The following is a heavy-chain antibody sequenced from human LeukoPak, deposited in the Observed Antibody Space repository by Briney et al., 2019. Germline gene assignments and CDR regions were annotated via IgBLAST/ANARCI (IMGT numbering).Heavy chain of an antibody. CDR3: ARGGGGSRVYYYYYMDV. CDR2: ISNSGSTI. Sequence: GSLRLSCAASGFTFDTYEMNWVRQAPGKGLEWVSYISNSGSTIYYADSVKGRFTISRDNAKNSLYLQMNSLRAEDTAVYYCARGGGGSRVYYYYYMDVWGKGTTVTISS. J-gene: IGHJ6*03. D-gene: IGHD2-15*01. V-gene: IGHV3-48*03. CDR1: GFTFDTYE.